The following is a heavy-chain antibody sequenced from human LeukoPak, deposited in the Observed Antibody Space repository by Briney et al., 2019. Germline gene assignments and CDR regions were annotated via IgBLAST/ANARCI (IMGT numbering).Heavy chain of an antibody. CDR3: ARDVFGSGSDVALWYYYGMDV. CDR2: IYHSGST. D-gene: IGHD3-10*01. J-gene: IGHJ6*02. Sequence: PSGTLSLTCAVSGGSISSSNWWSWVRQPPGKGLEWIGEIYHSGSTNYNPSLKSRVTISVDKSKNQFSLKLSSVTAADTAVYYCARDVFGSGSDVALWYYYGMDVWGQGTTVTVSS. CDR1: GGSISSSNW. V-gene: IGHV4-4*02.